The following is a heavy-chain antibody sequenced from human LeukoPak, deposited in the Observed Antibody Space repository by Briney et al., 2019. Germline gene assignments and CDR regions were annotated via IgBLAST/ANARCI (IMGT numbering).Heavy chain of an antibody. CDR3: AKDYYDSSGYYFDY. D-gene: IGHD3-22*01. J-gene: IGHJ4*02. V-gene: IGHV3-23*01. CDR1: GFTFSSYA. CDR2: ISGSGGST. Sequence: GGSLRLSCAATGFTFSSYAMSWVRQAPGKGLEWVSAISGSGGSTYYADSVKGRFTISRDNSKNTLYLQMNSLRAEDTAVYYCAKDYYDSSGYYFDYWGQGTLVTVSS.